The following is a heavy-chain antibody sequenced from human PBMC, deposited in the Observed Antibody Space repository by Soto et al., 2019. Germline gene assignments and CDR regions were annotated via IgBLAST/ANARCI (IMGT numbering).Heavy chain of an antibody. J-gene: IGHJ4*02. CDR2: INGRGNYL. D-gene: IGHD1-26*01. CDR3: VREDGKVGTNSAFDY. V-gene: IGHV3-21*01. CDR1: GFTFSTYT. Sequence: EVQVVESGGDLVKPGGSLRLSCASSGFTFSTYTMNWVRQAPGKGLEWVSSINGRGNYLYYAESVKGRFTISRDNAKNSLYLQMDRLRAEDTALYYCVREDGKVGTNSAFDYWGLGALVTVSS.